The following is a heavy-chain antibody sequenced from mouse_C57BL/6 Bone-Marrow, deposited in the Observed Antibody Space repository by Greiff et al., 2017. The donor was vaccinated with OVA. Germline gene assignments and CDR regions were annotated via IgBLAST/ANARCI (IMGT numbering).Heavy chain of an antibody. D-gene: IGHD1-1*01. CDR3: TTLYYGSSSAWFAY. CDR1: GFNIKDDY. Sequence: VQLQQSGAELVRPGASVKLSCTASGFNIKDDYMHWVKQRPEQGLEWIGWIDPENGDTEYASQFPGKATITADTSSNTAYLQLSSLTSEDTAGYDCTTLYYGSSSAWFAYWGQGTLVTVSA. J-gene: IGHJ3*01. CDR2: IDPENGDT. V-gene: IGHV14-4*01.